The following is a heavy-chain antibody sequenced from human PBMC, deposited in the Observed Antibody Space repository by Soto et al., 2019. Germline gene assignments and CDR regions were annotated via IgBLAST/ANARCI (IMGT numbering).Heavy chain of an antibody. J-gene: IGHJ5*02. CDR3: ARDMGQLGEYNWFDP. CDR1: GGSISSYY. Sequence: TLSLTCTVSGGSISSYYWSWIRQPAGKGLEWIGRIYTSGSTNYNPSLKSRVTMSVDTSKNQFSLKLSSVTAADTAVYYCARDMGQLGEYNWFDPWGQGTLVTVSS. CDR2: IYTSGST. D-gene: IGHD3-16*01. V-gene: IGHV4-4*07.